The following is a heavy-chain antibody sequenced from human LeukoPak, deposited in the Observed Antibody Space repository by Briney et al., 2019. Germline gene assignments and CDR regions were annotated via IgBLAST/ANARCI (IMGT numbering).Heavy chain of an antibody. J-gene: IGHJ3*02. CDR3: ARAVPGVGNDAFDI. V-gene: IGHV3-48*03. Sequence: GGSLRLSCAASGFTFSSYEMNWVRQAPGKGLEFISYISNSGSIIYYADSVKGRFTISRDNAKNSLYLQMNSLRAEDTAVYYCARAVPGVGNDAFDIWGQGTMVTVSS. CDR1: GFTFSSYE. CDR2: ISNSGSII. D-gene: IGHD7-27*01.